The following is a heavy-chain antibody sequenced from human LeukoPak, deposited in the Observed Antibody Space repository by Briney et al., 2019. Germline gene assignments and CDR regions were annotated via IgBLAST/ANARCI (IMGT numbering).Heavy chain of an antibody. J-gene: IGHJ4*02. CDR2: ISGSGGST. CDR3: AKTTGTTPWGLRAGFFDY. CDR1: GFTFSSYA. Sequence: PGGSLRLSCAASGFTFSSYAMSWVRQAPGEGLEWVSAISGSGGSTYYADSVKGRFTISRDNSKNTLYLQMNSLRAEDTAVYYCAKTTGTTPWGLRAGFFDYWGQGTLVTVSS. D-gene: IGHD1-1*01. V-gene: IGHV3-23*01.